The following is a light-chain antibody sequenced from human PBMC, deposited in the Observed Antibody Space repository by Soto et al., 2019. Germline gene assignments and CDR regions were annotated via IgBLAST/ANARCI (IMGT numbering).Light chain of an antibody. CDR3: SSYTSSSLLV. J-gene: IGLJ1*01. Sequence: QSALTQPASVSGSPGQSITISCTGTSSDVGGYNYVSWYQQHPGKAPKLMIYDVSNRPSGVSNRFSGSKSGNTASLTISGLQAEDEADYYCSSYTSSSLLVFGTGTKLPV. CDR2: DVS. CDR1: SSDVGGYNY. V-gene: IGLV2-14*01.